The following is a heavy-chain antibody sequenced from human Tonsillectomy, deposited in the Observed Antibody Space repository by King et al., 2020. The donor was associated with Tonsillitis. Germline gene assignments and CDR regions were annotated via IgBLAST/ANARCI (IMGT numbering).Heavy chain of an antibody. V-gene: IGHV3-49*04. CDR3: ARSSHPYCSGSHCHYDN. D-gene: IGHD2-15*01. CDR1: GFTFVDFA. Sequence: VQLVESGGGLVQPGRSLRLSCTTSGFTFVDFAMSWVRQAPGKGLEWVSFIRSRSYLGLQDYAASVRGRFTISRDDSKSIAYLQMDSLKTEDSAVYYCARSSHPYCSGSHCHYDNWGQGTLVPVSS. CDR2: IRSRSYLGLQ. J-gene: IGHJ4*02.